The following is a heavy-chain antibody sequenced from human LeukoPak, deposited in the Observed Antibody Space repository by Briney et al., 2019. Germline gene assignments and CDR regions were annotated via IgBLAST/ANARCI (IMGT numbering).Heavy chain of an antibody. J-gene: IGHJ4*02. Sequence: GGSLRLSCVASGFPFSSHAMCWVRQAPGKGLEWVSSIDISGGATWYADSVRGRFTIPRDNSKNTLYLQMTSLRVEDTALYYCANEIRPNDYWGQGTLVSVPS. CDR3: ANEIRPNDY. D-gene: IGHD3-16*01. CDR1: GFPFSSHA. CDR2: IDISGGAT. V-gene: IGHV3-23*05.